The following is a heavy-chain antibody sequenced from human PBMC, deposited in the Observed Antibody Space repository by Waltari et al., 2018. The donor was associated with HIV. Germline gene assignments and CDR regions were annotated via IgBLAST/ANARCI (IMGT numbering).Heavy chain of an antibody. Sequence: EVQLVESGGGLVKPGGSLRLPRAASGFPFLSYSMNWVRQAPGKGLEWVSSISSSSSYIYYADSVKGRFTISRDNAKNSLYLQMNSLRAEDTAVYYCARDLDGDYVAYFQHWGQGTLVTVSS. D-gene: IGHD4-17*01. V-gene: IGHV3-21*01. CDR3: ARDLDGDYVAYFQH. CDR1: GFPFLSYS. J-gene: IGHJ1*01. CDR2: ISSSSSYI.